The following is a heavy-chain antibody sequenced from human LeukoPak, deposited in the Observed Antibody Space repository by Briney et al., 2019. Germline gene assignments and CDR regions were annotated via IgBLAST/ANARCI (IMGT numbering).Heavy chain of an antibody. V-gene: IGHV3-23*01. CDR3: AKSIVGATYNWFDP. Sequence: PGGSLRLSCAGSGFTFSSYAMSWVRQAPGKGLEWVSAISGSGGSTYYADSVKGRFTISRDNSKNALYLQMNSLRAEDTAVYYCAKSIVGATYNWFDPWGQGTLVTVSS. CDR1: GFTFSSYA. J-gene: IGHJ5*02. CDR2: ISGSGGST. D-gene: IGHD1-26*01.